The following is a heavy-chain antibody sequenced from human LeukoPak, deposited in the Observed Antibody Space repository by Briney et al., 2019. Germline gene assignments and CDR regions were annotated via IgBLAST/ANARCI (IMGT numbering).Heavy chain of an antibody. Sequence: PGGCLRLSCAGSGFTVSSNYMSWVRQAPGKGLEWVSVIYSTGRTYYADSVMGRFTISRDNSKNTLYLQMNSLRAEDTAVYYCVRGDYGDYTFFDYWGQGTLVTVCS. CDR3: VRGDYGDYTFFDY. V-gene: IGHV3-53*01. CDR1: GFTVSSNY. J-gene: IGHJ4*02. CDR2: IYSTGRT. D-gene: IGHD4-17*01.